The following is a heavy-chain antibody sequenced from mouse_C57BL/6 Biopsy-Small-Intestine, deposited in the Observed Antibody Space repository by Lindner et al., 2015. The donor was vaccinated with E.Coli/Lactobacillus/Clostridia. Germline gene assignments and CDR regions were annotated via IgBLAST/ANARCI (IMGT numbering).Heavy chain of an antibody. D-gene: IGHD2-2*01. V-gene: IGHV1-18*01. CDR3: ARGDYYGYDGYFDY. Sequence: VQLQESGPELVKPGASVKIPCKTSGYTFTDYNMDWVKQSHGKSLEWIGDINPNNGGTIYNQKFRGMATLTVDKSSSTAYMELHNLTSEDTAVYYCARGDYYGYDGYFDYWGQGTTLTVSS. CDR1: GYTFTDYN. J-gene: IGHJ2*01. CDR2: INPNNGGT.